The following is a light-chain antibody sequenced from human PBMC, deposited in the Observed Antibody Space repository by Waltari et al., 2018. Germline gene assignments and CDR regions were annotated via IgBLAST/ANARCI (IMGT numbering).Light chain of an antibody. Sequence: QSVLTQTPSVSAAPGQGVTISCSGGNSNIGNNYVSWYRQFPGTAPKLLIYEDSERPSGIPGRFSGSKSGTSATLDITGLQAGDEADYYCGTWDSSLSGAVFGGGTHLTVL. CDR3: GTWDSSLSGAV. J-gene: IGLJ7*01. V-gene: IGLV1-51*02. CDR1: NSNIGNNY. CDR2: EDS.